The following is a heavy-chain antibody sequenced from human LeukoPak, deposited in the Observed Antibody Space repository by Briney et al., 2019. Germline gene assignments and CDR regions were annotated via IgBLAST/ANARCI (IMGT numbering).Heavy chain of an antibody. J-gene: IGHJ4*02. Sequence: TSETLSLTCAVYGGSFSGYYWSWIRQPPGKGLEWIGEINHSGSTNYNPSLKRRVTISVDTSQNQFSLKLSSVTAADTAVYYCARLIAVSGNPQPFFDYWGQGTLVSVSS. D-gene: IGHD3-10*01. CDR2: INHSGST. V-gene: IGHV4-34*01. CDR1: GGSFSGYY. CDR3: ARLIAVSGNPQPFFDY.